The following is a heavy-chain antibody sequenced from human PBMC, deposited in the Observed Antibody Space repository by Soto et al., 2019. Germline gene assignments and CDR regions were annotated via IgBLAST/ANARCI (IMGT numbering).Heavy chain of an antibody. CDR2: INPNSGGT. Sequence: QVQLVQSGAEVKKPGASVKVSCKASGYTFTDYYMHWVRQAPGQGLEWMGWINPNSGGTNYAQKFKGRVTRTRATSISTAYMELNRLRSDDTAVYYCARDQRTSSGWPGMDVWGQGTTVTVSS. CDR3: ARDQRTSSGWPGMDV. V-gene: IGHV1-2*02. J-gene: IGHJ6*02. D-gene: IGHD6-19*01. CDR1: GYTFTDYY.